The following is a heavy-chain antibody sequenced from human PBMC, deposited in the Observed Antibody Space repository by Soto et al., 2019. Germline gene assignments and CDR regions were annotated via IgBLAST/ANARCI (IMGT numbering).Heavy chain of an antibody. CDR3: AKLLHNSYYNVMDV. Sequence: EVQLLESGGDLVQPGGSLRLVCAASGYTISNSAMRWVRQAPGQGLEWVSSIGPSGNTYYSDAVKGRFTISRDISKNTLFLQMDSLRAEDTATYYCAKLLHNSYYNVMDVWGQGTTVTVSS. D-gene: IGHD4-4*01. CDR2: SIGPSGNT. V-gene: IGHV3-23*01. J-gene: IGHJ6*02. CDR1: GYTISNSA.